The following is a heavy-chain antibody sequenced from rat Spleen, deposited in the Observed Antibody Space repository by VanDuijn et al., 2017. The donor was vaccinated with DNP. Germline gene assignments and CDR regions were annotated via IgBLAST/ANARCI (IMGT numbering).Heavy chain of an antibody. Sequence: EVQLQESGPGLVKPSQSFSLTCSVTGYSITSDYWGWIRKFPGNKMEWIGHITYSGNTNYNPSLVSRISITRDTSKNQFFLQLNSVTTEDTATYYCARWTRYFDAWGQGVMVTVSS. CDR1: GYSITSDY. V-gene: IGHV3-1*01. J-gene: IGHJ2*01. D-gene: IGHD1-4*01. CDR3: ARWTRYFDA. CDR2: ITYSGNT.